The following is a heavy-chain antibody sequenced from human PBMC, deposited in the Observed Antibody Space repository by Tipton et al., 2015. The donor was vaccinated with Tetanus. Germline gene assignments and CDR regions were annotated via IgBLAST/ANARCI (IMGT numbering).Heavy chain of an antibody. D-gene: IGHD6-13*01. CDR3: ARGRQRLVPAGFDL. V-gene: IGHV4-4*07. CDR2: INTSGSS. Sequence: TLSLTCTVSGGSISSYYWSRIRQSAAMGLEWIGRINTSGSSDYNPSLKGRVTMSIDTSGNRFSLDLTSVTAADTAIYYCARGRQRLVPAGFDLWGQGTLVTVSS. CDR1: GGSISSYY. J-gene: IGHJ5*02.